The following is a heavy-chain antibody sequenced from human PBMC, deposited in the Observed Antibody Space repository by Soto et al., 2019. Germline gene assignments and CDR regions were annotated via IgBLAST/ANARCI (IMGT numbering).Heavy chain of an antibody. CDR3: AKSGSGTDYYYYMDV. Sequence: GGSLRLSCVASGFTFSSYAMSWVRQAPGKGLEWVSAISGSGDSTYYADSVKGRFTISRDNSKNTLYLQMNSLRGEDTAVYYCAKSGSGTDYYYYMDVWGKGTTVTVSS. CDR1: GFTFSSYA. J-gene: IGHJ6*03. V-gene: IGHV3-23*01. D-gene: IGHD3-10*01. CDR2: ISGSGDST.